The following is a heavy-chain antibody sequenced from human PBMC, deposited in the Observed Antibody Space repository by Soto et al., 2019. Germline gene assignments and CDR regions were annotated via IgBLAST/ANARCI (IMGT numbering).Heavy chain of an antibody. CDR3: ARREIQGPIDY. CDR1: CFSLSSSNW. J-gene: IGHJ4*02. V-gene: IGHV4-28*01. D-gene: IGHD1-26*01. Sequence: FETLSPPRAGSCFSLSSSNWWGWVRQPPGKGLEWIGYIYYSGTTYYNPSLKSRVTMSVDTSKNQFSLKLTSVTAVDTAVYYCARREIQGPIDYWGQGTLVTVSS. CDR2: IYYSGTT.